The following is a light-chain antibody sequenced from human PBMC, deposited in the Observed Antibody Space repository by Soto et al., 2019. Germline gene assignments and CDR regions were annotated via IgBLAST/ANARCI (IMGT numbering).Light chain of an antibody. CDR2: DTN. CDR3: LLSYIGARPV. Sequence: QAVVTQEPSLTVSPGGTVSLTCGSSTGAVTSGHYPYWFQQKPGQAPRTLISDTNNKHSWTPARFSGSLLGGKAALTLSGAQPEDEAEYYCLLSYIGARPVFGGGTKLTVL. V-gene: IGLV7-46*01. CDR1: TGAVTSGHY. J-gene: IGLJ3*02.